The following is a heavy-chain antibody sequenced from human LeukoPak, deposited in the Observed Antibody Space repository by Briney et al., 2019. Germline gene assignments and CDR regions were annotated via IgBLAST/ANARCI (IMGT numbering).Heavy chain of an antibody. Sequence: GGSLRLSCAASGFTFSSYAMSWVRQAPGKGLEWVSAISGSGGSSYYADSVKGRFTISRDNSKNTLYLQMNSLRAEDTAVYYCAKPSSWYPRGGDCWGQGTLVTVSS. CDR3: AKPSSWYPRGGDC. D-gene: IGHD6-13*01. J-gene: IGHJ4*02. V-gene: IGHV3-23*01. CDR2: ISGSGGSS. CDR1: GFTFSSYA.